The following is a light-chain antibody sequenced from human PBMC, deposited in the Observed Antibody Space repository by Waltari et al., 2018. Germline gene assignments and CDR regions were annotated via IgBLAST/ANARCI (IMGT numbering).Light chain of an antibody. CDR2: DAS. V-gene: IGKV1D-13*01. J-gene: IGKJ2*01. CDR1: QGISSA. Sequence: AIQLTQSPSSLSASVGDRVTITCRASQGISSALAWYQQKPGKAPKLLIYDASSLESGVPSRFSGSGSGTDFTLTISSLQPEDFATYYCQQFNNYPLYTFGQGTKLEI. CDR3: QQFNNYPLYT.